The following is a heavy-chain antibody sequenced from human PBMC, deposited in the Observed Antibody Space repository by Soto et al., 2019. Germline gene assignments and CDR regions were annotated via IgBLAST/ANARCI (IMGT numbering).Heavy chain of an antibody. V-gene: IGHV1-69*12. Sequence: QVQLVQSGAEVKKPGSSVKVSCKASGGTFSSYAISWVRQAPGQGLEWMGGITPIFGRANYAQKFQGRVTSTANESKSTAYMELSSLRSEDTAVYYCAGVGVAGTYYYYYGMDVWGQGTTVTVSS. D-gene: IGHD6-19*01. CDR2: ITPIFGRA. J-gene: IGHJ6*02. CDR1: GGTFSSYA. CDR3: AGVGVAGTYYYYYGMDV.